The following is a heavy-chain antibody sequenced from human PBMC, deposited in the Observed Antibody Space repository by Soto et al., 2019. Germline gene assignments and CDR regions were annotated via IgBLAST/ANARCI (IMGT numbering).Heavy chain of an antibody. J-gene: IGHJ4*02. D-gene: IGHD5-18*01. CDR2: IWYDGSNK. V-gene: IGHV3-33*01. Sequence: GWSLRLSCAASGFPFSSSGMHWVRQAPGKGLEWVAVIWYDGSNKCYADSVKGRFTISRDNSKNTLYLQMNSLRAEDTAVYYCARGHSYGPFDYWGQGTLVTVSS. CDR3: ARGHSYGPFDY. CDR1: GFPFSSSG.